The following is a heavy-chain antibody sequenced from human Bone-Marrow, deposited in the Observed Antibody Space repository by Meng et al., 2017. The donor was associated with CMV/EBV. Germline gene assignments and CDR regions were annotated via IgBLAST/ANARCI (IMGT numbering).Heavy chain of an antibody. D-gene: IGHD2-15*01. CDR3: ARVEGWRIEWTAY. J-gene: IGHJ4*02. V-gene: IGHV3-48*04. CDR2: ISSSSSTI. Sequence: GESLKISCAASGFTFSSYSMNWVRQAPGKGLEWVSYISSSSSTIYYADSVKGRFTISRDNAKNSLYLQMNSLRAEDTAVYYCARVEGWRIEWTAYWGQGHLVNVSS. CDR1: GFTFSSYS.